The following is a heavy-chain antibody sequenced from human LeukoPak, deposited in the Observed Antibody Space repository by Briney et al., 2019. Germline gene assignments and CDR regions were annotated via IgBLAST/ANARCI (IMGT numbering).Heavy chain of an antibody. CDR3: ANLASIAARGHAFDI. J-gene: IGHJ3*02. V-gene: IGHV4-61*02. D-gene: IGHD6-6*01. CDR1: GGSISSGSYY. Sequence: PSETLSLTCTVSGGSISSGSYYWSWIRQPAGKGLEWFGRIYTSGNTNYNHSIQSRVTISVDTSKNQFSLKLSSATAADTAGYYCANLASIAARGHAFDIWGQGTMVTVSS. CDR2: IYTSGNT.